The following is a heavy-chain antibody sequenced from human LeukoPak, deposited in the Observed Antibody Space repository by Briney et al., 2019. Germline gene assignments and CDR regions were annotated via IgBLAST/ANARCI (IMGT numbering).Heavy chain of an antibody. J-gene: IGHJ4*02. CDR1: GYTFTSYA. V-gene: IGHV1-3*01. CDR3: ARVYSPYYYDSSGYLDLDY. Sequence: ASVKVSCKASGYTFTSYAMHWVRQAPGQRLEWMGWINAGNGNTKYSQKFQGRVTITRDTSASTAYMELSSLRCEDTAVYYCARVYSPYYYDSSGYLDLDYWGQGTLVTVSS. D-gene: IGHD3-22*01. CDR2: INAGNGNT.